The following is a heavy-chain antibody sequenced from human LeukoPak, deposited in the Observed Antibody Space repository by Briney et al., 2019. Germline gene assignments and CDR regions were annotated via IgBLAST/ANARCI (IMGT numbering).Heavy chain of an antibody. CDR2: ISSSSSST. CDR3: ASFISCGGECYVHDAFDI. Sequence: GGSLRLSCAASGVSFSSYNMNWVRQAPGKGLECVSHISSSSSSTFYADSVKGRFTISRDNAQNSLYLQMNSLRAEDTAVYYCASFISCGGECYVHDAFDIWGQGTMVTISS. V-gene: IGHV3-48*04. J-gene: IGHJ3*02. CDR1: GVSFSSYN. D-gene: IGHD2-21*01.